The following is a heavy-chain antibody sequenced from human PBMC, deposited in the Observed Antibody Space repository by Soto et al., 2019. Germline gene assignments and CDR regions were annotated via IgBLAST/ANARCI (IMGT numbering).Heavy chain of an antibody. Sequence: GVSLRLSCAASGFTFSSYEMNWVRQAPGQGLEWVSYISDSGGTVYYADSVKGRFTVSRDNAQNSVYLQMNSLRTEDTAVYYCARDLLHYDFWSGSSAYFYYGMDVWGPGTTVTVSS. CDR1: GFTFSSYE. CDR2: ISDSGGTV. J-gene: IGHJ6*02. D-gene: IGHD3-3*01. CDR3: ARDLLHYDFWSGSSAYFYYGMDV. V-gene: IGHV3-48*03.